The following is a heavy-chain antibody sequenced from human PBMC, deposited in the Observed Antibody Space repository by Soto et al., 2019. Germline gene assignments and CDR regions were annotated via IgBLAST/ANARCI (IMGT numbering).Heavy chain of an antibody. D-gene: IGHD3-10*01. CDR1: GGTFSSYT. Sequence: VASVKVSCKASGGTFSSYTISWVRQAPGQGLEWMGRIIPILGIANYAQKFQGRVTITADKSTSTAYMELSSLRSEDTAVYYCARSSGYYGSGSLSVRDYWGQGTLVTVSS. V-gene: IGHV1-69*02. J-gene: IGHJ4*02. CDR3: ARSSGYYGSGSLSVRDY. CDR2: IIPILGIA.